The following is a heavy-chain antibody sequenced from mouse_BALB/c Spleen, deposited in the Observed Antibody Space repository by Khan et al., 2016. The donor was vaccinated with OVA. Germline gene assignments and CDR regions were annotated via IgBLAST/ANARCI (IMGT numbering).Heavy chain of an antibody. Sequence: VQLKQSGPELVKPGASVKMSCKASGYTFTSYVMHWVKQKPGLGLEWIGYIYPFNDDTKYNEKFKDKATLTSDKSSSTAYMELSSLTSEDSAVSYCAPVGTYYVSFAYWGQGTLVTVSA. V-gene: IGHV1S136*01. CDR1: GYTFTSYV. CDR2: IYPFNDDT. D-gene: IGHD1-1*01. CDR3: APVGTYYVSFAY. J-gene: IGHJ3*01.